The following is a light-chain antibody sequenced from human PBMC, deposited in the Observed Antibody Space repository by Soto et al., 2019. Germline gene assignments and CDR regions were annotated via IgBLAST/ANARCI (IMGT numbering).Light chain of an antibody. CDR1: RSVSSSY. V-gene: IGKV3-20*01. CDR2: GAF. J-gene: IGKJ1*01. CDR3: QQFAASPRT. Sequence: EIVLTQSPGTLSLSPGQRATLSCRASRSVSSSYLAWFQRQPGQAPRLLIYGAFSRATAIPDRFSGSGSGTDFTLSISRLEPEDFAVYYCQQFAASPRTFGQGTTVEIK.